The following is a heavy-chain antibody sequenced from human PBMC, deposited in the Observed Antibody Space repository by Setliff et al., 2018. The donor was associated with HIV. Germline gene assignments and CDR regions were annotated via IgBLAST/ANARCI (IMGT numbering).Heavy chain of an antibody. CDR2: IYDGGAT. Sequence: GGSLRLSCAASGFTVSNNYMSWVRQAPGKGLEWVSVIYDGGATYYGDSVKGRFTIPRDNSKNTLYLQMDSLRAEDTAIYYCTKVGPTYNYDSSGYYRWGGFDIWGQGTMVTVSS. V-gene: IGHV3-53*01. D-gene: IGHD3-22*01. CDR1: GFTVSNNY. J-gene: IGHJ3*02. CDR3: TKVGPTYNYDSSGYYRWGGFDI.